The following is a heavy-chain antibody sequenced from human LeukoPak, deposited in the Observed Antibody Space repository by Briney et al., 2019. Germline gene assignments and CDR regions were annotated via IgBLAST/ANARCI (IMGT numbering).Heavy chain of an antibody. CDR3: ARSWALYYDFSLGMDV. CDR1: GYSFTTYY. V-gene: IGHV1-46*01. J-gene: IGHJ6*02. Sequence: ASVKVSCKASGYSFTTYYMHWVRQAPGQGLEWMGIINPTGGSTNYAQKFEGRVTMTRDTSTSTVYMELSSLRSDDTAVYYCARSWALYYDFSLGMDVWGQGTTVTVSS. D-gene: IGHD3-3*01. CDR2: INPTGGST.